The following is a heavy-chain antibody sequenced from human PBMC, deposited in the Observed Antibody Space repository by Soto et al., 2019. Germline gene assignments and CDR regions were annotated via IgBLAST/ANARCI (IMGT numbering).Heavy chain of an antibody. Sequence: GGSLRLSCAASGFTFSSYAMHWVRQAPGKGLEWVAVISYDGSNKYYADSVKGRFTISRDNSKNTLYLQMNSLRAEDTAVYYCARAVDNWNDVGWFDPWGQGTLVTVSS. D-gene: IGHD1-20*01. V-gene: IGHV3-30-3*01. CDR1: GFTFSSYA. CDR2: ISYDGSNK. J-gene: IGHJ5*02. CDR3: ARAVDNWNDVGWFDP.